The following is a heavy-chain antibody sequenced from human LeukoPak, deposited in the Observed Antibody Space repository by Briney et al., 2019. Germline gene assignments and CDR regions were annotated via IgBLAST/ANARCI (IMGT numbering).Heavy chain of an antibody. V-gene: IGHV1-24*01. J-gene: IGHJ4*02. CDR1: GYTLTELS. CDR2: FDPEDGET. CDR3: ATGPLETTPHY. Sequence: ASVKVSCKVSGYTLTELSMHWVRQAPGKGLVWMGGFDPEDGETIYAQKFQGRVTTTEDTSTDTAYMELSSLRSEDTAVYYCATGPLETTPHYWGQGTLVTVSS. D-gene: IGHD5-24*01.